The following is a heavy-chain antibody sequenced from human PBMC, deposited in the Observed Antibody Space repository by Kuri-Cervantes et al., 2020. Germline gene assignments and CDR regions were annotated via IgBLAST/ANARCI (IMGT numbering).Heavy chain of an antibody. D-gene: IGHD1-7*01. CDR2: ISYDGSNK. CDR1: GFTFSSYA. J-gene: IGHJ1*01. V-gene: IGHV3-30-3*01. CDR3: ARGGEGWNYGYFQH. Sequence: GESLKISCAASGFTFSSYAMHWVRQAPGKGLEWVAVISYDGSNKYYADSVKGRFTISRDNSKNTLYLQMNSQRAEDTAVYYCARGGEGWNYGYFQHWGQGTLVTVSS.